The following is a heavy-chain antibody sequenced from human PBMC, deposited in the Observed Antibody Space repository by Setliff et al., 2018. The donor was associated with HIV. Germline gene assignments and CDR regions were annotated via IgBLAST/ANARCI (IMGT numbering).Heavy chain of an antibody. CDR1: GGSISGYY. Sequence: PSETLSLTCNVSGGSISGYYWSWVRQPPGKGLEWIGYIYYSGSTNYNPSLRSRVTISVDTSKSQVSLRLTSVTSADTALYYCARESQQYYDILTGFNYYYGMDVWGRGITVTVSS. CDR2: IYYSGST. D-gene: IGHD3-9*01. CDR3: ARESQQYYDILTGFNYYYGMDV. V-gene: IGHV4-59*01. J-gene: IGHJ6*02.